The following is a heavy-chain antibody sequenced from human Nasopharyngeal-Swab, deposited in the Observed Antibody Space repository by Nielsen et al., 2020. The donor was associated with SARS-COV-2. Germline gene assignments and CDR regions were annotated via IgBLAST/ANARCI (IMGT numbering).Heavy chain of an antibody. J-gene: IGHJ3*02. CDR2: ICWNSRSI. D-gene: IGHD4-23*01. Sequence: GGSLSLSCAASGFTFADYAMRWVRQAPGQVLELVSGICWNSRSICYADSVKGRFTISTDNAKNSLYLQMNSLRAEDTAFYYCAKDISRGDYGGNSVDDAFDIWSQGTMGTISS. CDR3: AKDISRGDYGGNSVDDAFDI. V-gene: IGHV3-9*01. CDR1: GFTFADYA.